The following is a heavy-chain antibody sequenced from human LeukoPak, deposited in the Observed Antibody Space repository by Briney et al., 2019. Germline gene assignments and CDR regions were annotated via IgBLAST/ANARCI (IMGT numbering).Heavy chain of an antibody. V-gene: IGHV3-23*01. CDR3: AKVITSGASDAFDI. Sequence: PGGSLRLSCGASGFTMSTYAMSWVRQAPGRGLEWVSGITGRGDTTYYADSVKGRFTISRDNAKNSLYLQMNSLRAEDTALYYCAKVITSGASDAFDIWGQGTMVTVSS. CDR2: ITGRGDTT. J-gene: IGHJ3*02. D-gene: IGHD1-20*01. CDR1: GFTMSTYA.